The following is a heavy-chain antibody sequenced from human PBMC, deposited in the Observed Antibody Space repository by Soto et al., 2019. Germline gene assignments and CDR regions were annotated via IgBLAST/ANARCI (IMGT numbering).Heavy chain of an antibody. J-gene: IGHJ6*03. CDR1: GFTFSSYA. Sequence: PGGSLRLSCAASGFTFSSYAMSWARQAPGKGLEWVSAISGSGGSTYYADSVKGRFTISRDNSKNTLYLQMNSLRAEDTAVYYCAKSESLLTIFGVPFPRRSYYYYMDVWGKGTTVTVSS. CDR2: ISGSGGST. V-gene: IGHV3-23*01. D-gene: IGHD3-3*01. CDR3: AKSESLLTIFGVPFPRRSYYYYMDV.